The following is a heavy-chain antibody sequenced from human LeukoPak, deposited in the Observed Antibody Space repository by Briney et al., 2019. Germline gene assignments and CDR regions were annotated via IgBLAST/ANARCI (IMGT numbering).Heavy chain of an antibody. Sequence: ASVKVSCKASGYTFTGYYMHWVRQAPGQGLEWRGWINPNSGGTNYAQKFQGRVTMTRDTSISTAYMELSRLRSDDAAVYYCASGGTMIEHYFDYWGQGTLVTVSS. V-gene: IGHV1-2*02. CDR1: GYTFTGYY. D-gene: IGHD3-22*01. J-gene: IGHJ4*02. CDR3: ASGGTMIEHYFDY. CDR2: INPNSGGT.